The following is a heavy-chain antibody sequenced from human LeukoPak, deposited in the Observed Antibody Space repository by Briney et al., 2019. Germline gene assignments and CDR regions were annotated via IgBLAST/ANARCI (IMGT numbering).Heavy chain of an antibody. J-gene: IGHJ5*02. D-gene: IGHD3-10*01. Sequence: SETLSLTCTVSGGSISSYYWSWIRQPPGKGLEWIGYIYYSGSTNYNPSLKSRVTISVDTSKNQFSLKLSSVTAADTAVYYCARSLCPGKNGSGSSCHWFDPWGQGTLLTVSS. CDR2: IYYSGST. V-gene: IGHV4-59*08. CDR3: ARSLCPGKNGSGSSCHWFDP. CDR1: GGSISSYY.